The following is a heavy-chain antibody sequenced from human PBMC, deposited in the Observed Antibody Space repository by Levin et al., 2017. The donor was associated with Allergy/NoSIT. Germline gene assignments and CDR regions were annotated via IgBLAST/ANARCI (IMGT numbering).Heavy chain of an antibody. Sequence: ASVKVSCKASGYTFTGYYMHWVRQAPGQGLEWMGWINPNSGGTNYAQKFQGRVTMTRDTSISTAHMELSRLRSDDTAVYYCARDPPRDCSSTSCYDGNYYYYMDVWGKGTTVTVSS. CDR1: GYTFTGYY. CDR2: INPNSGGT. V-gene: IGHV1-2*02. CDR3: ARDPPRDCSSTSCYDGNYYYYMDV. J-gene: IGHJ6*03. D-gene: IGHD2-2*01.